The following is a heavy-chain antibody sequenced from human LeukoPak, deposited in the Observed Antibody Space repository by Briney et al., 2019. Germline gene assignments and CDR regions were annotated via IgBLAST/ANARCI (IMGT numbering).Heavy chain of an antibody. J-gene: IGHJ5*02. CDR1: GFTFSSYS. V-gene: IGHV3-21*01. CDR3: ASSIAVAAENWFDP. CDR2: ISSSSSYI. Sequence: GGSLRLSCAASGFTFSSYSMNWVRQAPGKGLEWVSSISSSSSYIYYADSVKGRFTISRDNAKNSLYLQMNSLRAEDTAVYHCASSIAVAAENWFDPWGQGTLVTVSS. D-gene: IGHD6-19*01.